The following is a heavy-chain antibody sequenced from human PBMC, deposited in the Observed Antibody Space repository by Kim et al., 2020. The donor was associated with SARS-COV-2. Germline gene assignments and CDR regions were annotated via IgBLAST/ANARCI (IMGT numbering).Heavy chain of an antibody. CDR3: AREGPRYNWNGPLDY. V-gene: IGHV4-59*13. D-gene: IGHD1-20*01. CDR1: GGSMTSYY. J-gene: IGHJ4*02. CDR2: VYSSGST. Sequence: SETLSLTCTVSGGSMTSYYWSWIRQPPGKGLEWIGHVYSSGSTDYNPSLKSRHTISVDTSQNHFSLKLNSVTAADAAVYYCAREGPRYNWNGPLDYWGQGALVTVSS.